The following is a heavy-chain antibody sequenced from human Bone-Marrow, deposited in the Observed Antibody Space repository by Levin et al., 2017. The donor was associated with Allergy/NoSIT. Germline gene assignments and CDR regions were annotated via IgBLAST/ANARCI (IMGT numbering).Heavy chain of an antibody. V-gene: IGHV3-7*01. J-gene: IGHJ6*02. CDR2: IKYDGSDK. CDR3: ARAPRQLDV. Sequence: GESLKISCAASGFTFSSYWMSWVRQPPGKGLEWVASIKYDGSDKYFVDSVKGRFTISRDNAENSLYLQVNSLRAEDTAVYYCARAPRQLDVWGQGPRSSSP. CDR1: GFTFSSYW.